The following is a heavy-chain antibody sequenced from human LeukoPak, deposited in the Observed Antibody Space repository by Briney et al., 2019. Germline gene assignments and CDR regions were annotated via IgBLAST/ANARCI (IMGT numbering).Heavy chain of an antibody. D-gene: IGHD4-17*01. J-gene: IGHJ4*02. Sequence: GGSLRLSCAAFGFAFNSYWMSWVRQAPGKGLEWVANIKQDGSEKYYVDSVKGRFTISRDNAKNSLYLQMNSLRAEDTAVNYYPGDVNYGELDYWGQGTLVTVSS. CDR3: PGDVNYGELDY. CDR1: GFAFNSYW. V-gene: IGHV3-7*05. CDR2: IKQDGSEK.